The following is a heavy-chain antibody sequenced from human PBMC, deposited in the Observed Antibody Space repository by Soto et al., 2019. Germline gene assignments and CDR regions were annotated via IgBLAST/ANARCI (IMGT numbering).Heavy chain of an antibody. D-gene: IGHD2-2*01. CDR3: ATIRYCSSTSCRDAFDI. V-gene: IGHV1-24*01. J-gene: IGHJ3*02. CDR2: FDPGDGET. Sequence: ASVKVSCKVSGYTLTELSMHWVRQAPGKGLEWMGGFDPGDGETIYAQKFQGRVTMTEDTSTDTAYMELSSLRSEDTAVYYCATIRYCSSTSCRDAFDIWGQGTMVTVSS. CDR1: GYTLTELS.